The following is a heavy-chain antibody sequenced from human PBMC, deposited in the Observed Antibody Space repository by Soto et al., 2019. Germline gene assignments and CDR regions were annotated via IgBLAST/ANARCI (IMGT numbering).Heavy chain of an antibody. J-gene: IGHJ6*02. CDR2: IKSKTDGGTT. Sequence: GGSLILSCAASGFTFSNAGMNWVRQAPGKGLEWVGRIKSKTDGGTTDYAAPVKGRFTISRDDSKNTLYLQMNSLKTEDTAVYYCTTGPAAGTSDYYYYGMDVWGQGTTVTVSS. D-gene: IGHD6-13*01. CDR1: GFTFSNAG. V-gene: IGHV3-15*07. CDR3: TTGPAAGTSDYYYYGMDV.